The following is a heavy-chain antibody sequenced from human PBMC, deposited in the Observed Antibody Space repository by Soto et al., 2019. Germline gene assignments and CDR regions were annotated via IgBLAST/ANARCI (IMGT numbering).Heavy chain of an antibody. Sequence: TLSLTCTVSGGSISSGGYYWSWIRQHPGKGLEWIGYIYYSGSTYYNPSLKSRVTISVDTSKNQFSLKLSSVTAADTAVYYCARVVVAWSYTFDIWGQGTMVTVSS. CDR1: GGSISSGGYY. CDR3: ARVVVAWSYTFDI. CDR2: IYYSGST. D-gene: IGHD2-15*01. J-gene: IGHJ3*02. V-gene: IGHV4-31*03.